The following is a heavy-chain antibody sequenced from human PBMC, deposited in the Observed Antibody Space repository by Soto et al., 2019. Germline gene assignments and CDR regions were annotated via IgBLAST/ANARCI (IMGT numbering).Heavy chain of an antibody. CDR3: ARHFGPTTASPFDN. D-gene: IGHD4-17*01. J-gene: IGHJ4*02. Sequence: GESLKISCEGSGYSFTNYWLAWVRQMPGKGLEWMGIIYPGDSDTRYSPSFQGQVTFSADKSISTAYLQWTSLKASDTAMYYCARHFGPTTASPFDNWGQGTLVTVSS. CDR1: GYSFTNYW. V-gene: IGHV5-51*01. CDR2: IYPGDSDT.